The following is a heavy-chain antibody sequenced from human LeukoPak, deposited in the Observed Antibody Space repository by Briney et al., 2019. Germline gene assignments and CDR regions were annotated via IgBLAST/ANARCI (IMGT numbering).Heavy chain of an antibody. J-gene: IGHJ4*02. CDR1: GYTFSSYS. V-gene: IGHV3-21*01. CDR2: ISSSSSYI. Sequence: GGSLRLSCAASGYTFSSYSMNWVRQAPGKGLEWVSSISSSSSYIYYADSVKGRFTISRDNAKNSLYLQMNSLRAEDTAVYYCARAPPDNWGREYFDYWGQGALVTVSS. D-gene: IGHD7-27*01. CDR3: ARAPPDNWGREYFDY.